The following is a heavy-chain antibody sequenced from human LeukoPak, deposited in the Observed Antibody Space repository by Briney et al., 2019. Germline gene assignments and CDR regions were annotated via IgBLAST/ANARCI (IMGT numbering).Heavy chain of an antibody. Sequence: PGGSLRLSCAASGFTFSSHAMSWVRQAPGKGLKWVSAISGSGGSTYYPDFVKGRFTLSRDNSKNTLYLQMNSLRAEDTALYYCAKAYGSGTYDLLNWGQGTLVTVSS. V-gene: IGHV3-23*01. CDR1: GFTFSSHA. CDR2: ISGSGGST. D-gene: IGHD3-10*01. J-gene: IGHJ4*02. CDR3: AKAYGSGTYDLLN.